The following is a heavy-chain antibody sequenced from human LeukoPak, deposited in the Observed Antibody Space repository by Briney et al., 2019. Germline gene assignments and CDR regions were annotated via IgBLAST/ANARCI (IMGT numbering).Heavy chain of an antibody. J-gene: IGHJ4*02. CDR1: GFIFSGHW. Sequence: GGSLRLSCAASGFIFSGHWMHWVRQAPGEGLVCVARIKKDGTYRDYGDSVKGRFTISRDNAKNTLYLQMNSLRVEDTARYYCIRDDDVYGFDDWGQETVVSGSS. CDR2: IKKDGTYR. CDR3: IRDDDVYGFDD. D-gene: IGHD3-16*01. V-gene: IGHV3-74*01.